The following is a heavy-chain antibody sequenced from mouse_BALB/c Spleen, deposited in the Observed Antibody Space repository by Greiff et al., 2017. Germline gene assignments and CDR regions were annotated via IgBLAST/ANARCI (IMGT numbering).Heavy chain of an antibody. CDR1: GYTFTSYW. CDR2: IYPGSGST. V-gene: IGHV1S22*01. Sequence: LQQPGSGLVRPGASVKLSCTASGYTFTSYWMPWVRQRPGQGLEWIGNIYPGSGSTNYDEKFKSRATLTVDTSSSTAYMQLRSLTSEDSAVYDCTRNGNYVFWGQGTTLTVSS. CDR3: TRNGNYVF. J-gene: IGHJ2*01. D-gene: IGHD2-1*01.